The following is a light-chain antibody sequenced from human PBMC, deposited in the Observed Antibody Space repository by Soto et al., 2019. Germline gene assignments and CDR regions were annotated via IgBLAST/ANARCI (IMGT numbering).Light chain of an antibody. CDR1: QSLSSS. J-gene: IGKJ1*01. CDR2: GAS. Sequence: EIVMTQSPATLSVSPGEGATLSCRASQSLSSSLAWYQQKPGQAPRLLIYGASTRATGIPARFIGSRSGTDFTLTISRLEPEDFAVYYCQHYVTSLTTFGQGTKVDIK. CDR3: QHYVTSLTT. V-gene: IGKV3-15*01.